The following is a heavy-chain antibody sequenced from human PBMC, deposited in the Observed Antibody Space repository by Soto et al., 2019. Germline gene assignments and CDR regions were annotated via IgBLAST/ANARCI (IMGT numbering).Heavy chain of an antibody. Sequence: QITLKESGPTLVKPTQTLTLTCTFSGFSLSADGVGVGWIRQPPGKALEWLALIYWDDDKRYRPSLKSRLTITKDTSKNQVVLTMTHMDPVDTATYYCAHAYGGTSWPNDAFDVWRQGTVVTVSS. CDR2: IYWDDDK. CDR1: GFSLSADGVG. V-gene: IGHV2-5*02. D-gene: IGHD2-2*01. CDR3: AHAYGGTSWPNDAFDV. J-gene: IGHJ3*01.